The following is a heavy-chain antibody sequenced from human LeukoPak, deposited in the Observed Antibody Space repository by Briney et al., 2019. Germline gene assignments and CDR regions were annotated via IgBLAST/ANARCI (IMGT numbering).Heavy chain of an antibody. V-gene: IGHV3-48*04. Sequence: PGGSLRLSCAASGFTFSSYSMNWVRQAPGKGLEWVSYISSSSSTIYYADSVKGRFTISRDNAKNSLSLLMNSLRAEDTAVYYCARDGGSGILDWGQGTLVTVSS. D-gene: IGHD3-10*01. CDR3: ARDGGSGILD. CDR2: ISSSSSTI. CDR1: GFTFSSYS. J-gene: IGHJ4*02.